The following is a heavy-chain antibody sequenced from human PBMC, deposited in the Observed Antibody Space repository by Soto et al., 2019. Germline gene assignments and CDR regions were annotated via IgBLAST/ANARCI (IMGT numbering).Heavy chain of an antibody. D-gene: IGHD5-12*01. CDR1: GFIFRNYG. V-gene: IGHV3-33*01. CDR3: AREVEMATGALDM. Sequence: QVQLVDSGGGVVQPGRSLRLSCVVSGFIFRNYGMHWVRQAPGKGLEWVAVIWYDGNRRHYADSVKGRFTISRDNSKNTLYLQMNSLRAEDTALYYCAREVEMATGALDMWGQGTMVTVSS. J-gene: IGHJ3*02. CDR2: IWYDGNRR.